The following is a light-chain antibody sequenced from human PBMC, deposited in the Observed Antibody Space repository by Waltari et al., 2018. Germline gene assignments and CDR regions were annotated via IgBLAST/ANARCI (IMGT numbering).Light chain of an antibody. J-gene: IGLJ1*01. Sequence: QSAPTQPASVSGSPGQSITISCTGTSSDVGGYDFVSWHQQYPGKAPKVMIYGVNNRPSGVSNRFSGSKSGNTASLIISGFQADDEADYYCSSYTTSGTLVFGTGTKVTVL. CDR1: SSDVGGYDF. CDR3: SSYTTSGTLV. CDR2: GVN. V-gene: IGLV2-14*01.